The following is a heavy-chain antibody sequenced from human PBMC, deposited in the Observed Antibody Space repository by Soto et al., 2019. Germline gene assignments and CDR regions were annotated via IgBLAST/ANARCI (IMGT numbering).Heavy chain of an antibody. J-gene: IGHJ6*02. CDR1: GFTFSSYA. D-gene: IGHD5-12*01. CDR3: AEGRDGYNYYYYYGMDV. Sequence: QVQLVESGGGVVQPGRSLRLSCAASGFTFSSYAMHWVRQPPGKGLEWVAVISYDGSNKYYADSVKGRFTISRDNSKHAVYLQMNSLRAEDTAVYYCAEGRDGYNYYYYYGMDVWGQGTTVTVSS. V-gene: IGHV3-30-3*02. CDR2: ISYDGSNK.